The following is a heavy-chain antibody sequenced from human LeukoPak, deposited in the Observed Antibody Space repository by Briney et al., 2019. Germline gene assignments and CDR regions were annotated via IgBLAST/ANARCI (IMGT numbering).Heavy chain of an antibody. CDR2: IYDSGTT. V-gene: IGHV3-53*01. D-gene: IGHD6-19*01. CDR1: GFTVSSNY. CDR3: AGRRSSGWYAY. J-gene: IGHJ4*02. Sequence: GGSLRLPCATSGFTVSSNYMSWVRQAPGKGLEWVSVIYDSGTTYYADSVKGRFLIFRDTSKNTVDLQMNSLRVEDTAVYYCAGRRSSGWYAYWGQGTLVTVSS.